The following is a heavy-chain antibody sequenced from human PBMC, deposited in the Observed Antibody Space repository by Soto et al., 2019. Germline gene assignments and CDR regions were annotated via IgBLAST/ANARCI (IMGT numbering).Heavy chain of an antibody. J-gene: IGHJ3*01. D-gene: IGHD3-22*01. V-gene: IGHV4-31*03. Sequence: SETLSLTCTVSGGSINSDGYYWSWIRQHPGKGLEWIGYIHYSGNTYYNPSLKSRITISIDTSKNQFSLQLSSATVADTAVYFCARDSLDSSGNFMRHPDAFDVWGQGTGVTVSS. CDR1: GGSINSDGYY. CDR3: ARDSLDSSGNFMRHPDAFDV. CDR2: IHYSGNT.